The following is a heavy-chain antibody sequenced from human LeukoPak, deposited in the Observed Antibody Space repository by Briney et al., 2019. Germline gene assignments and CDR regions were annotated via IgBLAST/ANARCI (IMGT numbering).Heavy chain of an antibody. CDR1: GYSFSTYA. Sequence: ASVKVSCKASGYSFSTYAMHWVRQAPGQRLEWMGWISGGNGNTKYSVKFQGRVTITRDTSANTAYMDLSSLRSEDTAVYYCASCWYVINPLGNYWGQGTLVTVSS. CDR2: ISGGNGNT. J-gene: IGHJ4*02. V-gene: IGHV1-3*01. D-gene: IGHD6-13*01. CDR3: ASCWYVINPLGNY.